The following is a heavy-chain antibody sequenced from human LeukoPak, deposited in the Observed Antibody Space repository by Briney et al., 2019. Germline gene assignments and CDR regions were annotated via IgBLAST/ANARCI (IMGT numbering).Heavy chain of an antibody. CDR2: VNPNSGGT. D-gene: IGHD6-13*01. J-gene: IGHJ3*02. CDR1: GYTFTDYY. V-gene: IGHV1-2*02. CDR3: ARGGSSSWADALDI. Sequence: ASVKVSCKTSGYTFTDYYIHWVRQAPGQGLEWMGWVNPNSGGTASAEKFQDRITMSRDRSITTSYMELSRLTSDDTALYYCARGGSSSWADALDIWGLGTMVTVSS.